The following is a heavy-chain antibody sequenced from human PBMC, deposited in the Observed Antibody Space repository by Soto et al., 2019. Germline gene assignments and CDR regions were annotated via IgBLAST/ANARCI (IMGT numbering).Heavy chain of an antibody. J-gene: IGHJ5*02. Sequence: SETLSLTCSVSGDYIRVGGYYWTWIRQRPGKGLEWMGYIYYTGKTYYNPSLERRLTMSVDRSKNQFSLRLTSVTAADTAVYFCGRDLTSNANCIDPWGQGTLVTVSS. CDR3: GRDLTSNANCIDP. D-gene: IGHD2-2*01. CDR2: IYYTGKT. V-gene: IGHV4-30-4*01. CDR1: GDYIRVGGYY.